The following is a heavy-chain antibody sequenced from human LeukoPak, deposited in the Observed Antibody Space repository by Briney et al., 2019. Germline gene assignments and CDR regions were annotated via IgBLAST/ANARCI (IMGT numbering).Heavy chain of an antibody. CDR1: GFTFSNYA. Sequence: GGSLRLSCAASGFTFSNYAMSWSGKAQGKGREWSSVLIGSGGSTYYADSVKGRFTISRDNSKNTLFLQMNSLRAEDTAVYYCAKGADDFWSGYFPNFDYWGQGALVTVSS. CDR3: AKGADDFWSGYFPNFDY. D-gene: IGHD3-3*01. CDR2: LIGSGGST. J-gene: IGHJ4*02. V-gene: IGHV3-23*01.